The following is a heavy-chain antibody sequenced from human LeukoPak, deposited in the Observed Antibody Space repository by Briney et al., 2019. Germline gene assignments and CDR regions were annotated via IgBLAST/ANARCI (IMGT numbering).Heavy chain of an antibody. CDR2: ISVYNDYK. V-gene: IGHV1-18*01. CDR1: GYTYTTYG. D-gene: IGHD5-18*01. CDR3: ARSWRERGYSSASHPPADF. J-gene: IGHJ4*02. Sequence: GASVKVSCKASGYTYTTYGISWVRQAPGQGLEWMGRISVYNDYKIYAQKFQGRVTMTTDTSTNTAYMELKSPRGDDTAVYYCARSWRERGYSSASHPPADFWGQGTLVTVSS.